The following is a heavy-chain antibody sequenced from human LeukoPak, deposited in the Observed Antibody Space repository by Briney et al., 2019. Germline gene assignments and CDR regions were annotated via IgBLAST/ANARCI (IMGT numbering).Heavy chain of an antibody. CDR2: ISYSVTT. J-gene: IGHJ4*02. D-gene: IGHD1-26*01. CDR1: GGSISSSSHY. V-gene: IGHV4-39*01. Sequence: PSETLSLTCTVSGGSISSSSHYWAWIRQPPGKGLDWIASISYSVTTYYNPSLKSRVTISVDTSKNQFSLKLSSVTAADTAVYYCARHLRGATIYYDYWGQGTLVTVSS. CDR3: ARHLRGATIYYDY.